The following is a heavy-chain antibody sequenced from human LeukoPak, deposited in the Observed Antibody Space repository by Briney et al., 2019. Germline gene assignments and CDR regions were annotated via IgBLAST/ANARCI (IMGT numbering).Heavy chain of an antibody. Sequence: SETLSLTCTVSGGSISSYYWSWIRQPPGKGLEWIGYIYYSGSTNYNPSLKSRVTISIDTSKNRFSLKLRSVTAADTAVYYCARITYMRMAFDIWGQGTMVTVSS. CDR2: IYYSGST. CDR1: GGSISSYY. CDR3: ARITYMRMAFDI. J-gene: IGHJ3*02. V-gene: IGHV4-59*01. D-gene: IGHD3-10*01.